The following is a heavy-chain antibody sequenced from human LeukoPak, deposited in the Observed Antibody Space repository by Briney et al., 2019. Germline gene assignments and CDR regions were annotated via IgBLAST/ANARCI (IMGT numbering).Heavy chain of an antibody. D-gene: IGHD2-2*01. V-gene: IGHV1-3*01. CDR1: GYTFTSYA. CDR2: INAGNGNT. Sequence: ASVKVSCKASGYTFTSYAMHWVRQAPGQRLEWMGWINAGNGNTKYSQKFQGRVTMTRDTSTSTVYMELSSLRSEDTAVYYCASSLGYCSSTSCFAGAFDIWGQGTMVTVSS. CDR3: ASSLGYCSSTSCFAGAFDI. J-gene: IGHJ3*02.